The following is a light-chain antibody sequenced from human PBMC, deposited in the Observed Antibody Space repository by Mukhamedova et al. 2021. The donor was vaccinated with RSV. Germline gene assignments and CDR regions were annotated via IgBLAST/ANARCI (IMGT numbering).Light chain of an antibody. V-gene: IGKV1-39*01. CDR3: QQSLSTPIT. Sequence: WYQRRVHGKAPKPLIYPSSNLQSAVPSCFSATASATDFTLTISSLQPEDSATYYCQQSLSTPITFGQGTRLEIK. J-gene: IGKJ5*01. CDR2: PSS.